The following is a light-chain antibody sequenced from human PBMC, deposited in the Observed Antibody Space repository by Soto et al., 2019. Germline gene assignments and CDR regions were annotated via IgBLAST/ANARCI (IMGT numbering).Light chain of an antibody. J-gene: IGKJ1*01. Sequence: DIQVPHSPSSLSPFVGARVTFTSRASQSISNYLHWYQQKPGKAPKLLIFAASSLQSGVPSRFSGSGSGTDFALTISSLQPEDFATYYCQQGYNIPRTFGQGTKVDI. CDR3: QQGYNIPRT. V-gene: IGKV1-39*01. CDR2: AAS. CDR1: QSISNY.